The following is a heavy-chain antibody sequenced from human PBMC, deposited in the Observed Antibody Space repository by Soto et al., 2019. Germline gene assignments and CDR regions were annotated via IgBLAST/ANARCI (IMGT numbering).Heavy chain of an antibody. CDR3: ARPHSSGYFRSGGWCDP. Sequence: QVQLVQSGAEVKKPGSSVKVSCKASGGTFSSYAISWVRQAPGQGLEWMGGIIPIFGTANYAQKFQGRVTITADESTSTAYMELSSLRSEDTAVYYCARPHSSGYFRSGGWCDPWGKGTLVTVSS. CDR2: IIPIFGTA. D-gene: IGHD3-22*01. CDR1: GGTFSSYA. J-gene: IGHJ5*02. V-gene: IGHV1-69*01.